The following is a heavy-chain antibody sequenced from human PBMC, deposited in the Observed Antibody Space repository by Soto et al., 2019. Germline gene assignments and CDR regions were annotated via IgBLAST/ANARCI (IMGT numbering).Heavy chain of an antibody. CDR3: ARVGDTAMVNPDY. Sequence: GGSLRLSCAASGFTFSSYAMHWVRQAPGKGLEYVSAISSNGGSTYYANSVKGRFTISRDNSKNTLYLQMGSLRAEDMAVYYCARVGDTAMVNPDYWGQGTLVTVSS. CDR2: ISSNGGST. V-gene: IGHV3-64*01. J-gene: IGHJ4*02. D-gene: IGHD5-18*01. CDR1: GFTFSSYA.